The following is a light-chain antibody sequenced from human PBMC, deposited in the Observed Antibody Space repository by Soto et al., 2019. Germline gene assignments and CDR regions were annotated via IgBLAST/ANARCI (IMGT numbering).Light chain of an antibody. CDR2: DAS. CDR1: QSISTW. J-gene: IGKJ1*01. Sequence: DIQVTQSPSTLSASVGDRVTITCRASQSISTWLAWYQQKPGKAPNLLIYDASSLESGAPSRFSGSGSGTEFTLTISSLQPDDSATYYRQQYNTYWTFGQGTKVDIK. CDR3: QQYNTYWT. V-gene: IGKV1-5*01.